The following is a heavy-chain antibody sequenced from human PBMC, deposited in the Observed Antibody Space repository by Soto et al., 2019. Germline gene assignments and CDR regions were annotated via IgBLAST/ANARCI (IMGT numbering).Heavy chain of an antibody. D-gene: IGHD6-19*01. J-gene: IGHJ4*02. Sequence: EVQLVESGGGLVKPGGSLRLSCAASGFTFSSYSMNWVRQAPGKGLEWVSSISSSSSYIYYADSVKGRFTISRDNAKNSRYLQMNSLRAEDTAVYYCARASGAVAGRWGQGPLVTVSS. CDR1: GFTFSSYS. V-gene: IGHV3-21*01. CDR2: ISSSSSYI. CDR3: ARASGAVAGR.